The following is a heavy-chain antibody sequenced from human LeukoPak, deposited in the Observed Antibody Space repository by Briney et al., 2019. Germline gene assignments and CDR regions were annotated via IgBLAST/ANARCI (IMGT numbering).Heavy chain of an antibody. V-gene: IGHV3-48*04. Sequence: GGSLRLSCAASGFTFSIYSLNWVRQAPGKGLEWVAYIGRSGDRTTKYADSVKGRFTISRDNAKNSLYLQMNSLRAEDTAVYYCARASGSLGISDYWGQGTLVTVSS. CDR1: GFTFSIYS. CDR2: IGRSGDRTT. D-gene: IGHD3-16*01. J-gene: IGHJ4*02. CDR3: ARASGSLGISDY.